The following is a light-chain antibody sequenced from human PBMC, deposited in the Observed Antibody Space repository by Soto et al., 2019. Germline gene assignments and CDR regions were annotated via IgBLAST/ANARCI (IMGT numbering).Light chain of an antibody. J-gene: IGLJ1*01. CDR1: SSDIGLYNY. Sequence: QSALTQPASVSGSPGQSITISCTGTSSDIGLYNYVSWYQQHPGKAPKLLIYEAAIRPSGISDRFSGSTSGNTASLSISGLQAEDEADYYCCAFTTSYTLVYGTGTKVTVL. CDR2: EAA. V-gene: IGLV2-14*01. CDR3: CAFTTSYTLV.